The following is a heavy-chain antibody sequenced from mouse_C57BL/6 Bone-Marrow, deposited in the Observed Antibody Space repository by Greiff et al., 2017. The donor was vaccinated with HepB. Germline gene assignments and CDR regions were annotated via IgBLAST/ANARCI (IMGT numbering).Heavy chain of an antibody. J-gene: IGHJ2*01. CDR3: ARIPSGYLDY. Sequence: EVQLQQSGPELVKPGASVKISCKASGYTFTDYYMNWVKQSHGKSLEWIGDINPNNGGTSYNQKFKGKATLTVDKSSSTAYMELRSLTSEDSAVYYCARIPSGYLDYWGQGTTLTVSS. CDR1: GYTFTDYY. CDR2: INPNNGGT. D-gene: IGHD6-1*01. V-gene: IGHV1-26*01.